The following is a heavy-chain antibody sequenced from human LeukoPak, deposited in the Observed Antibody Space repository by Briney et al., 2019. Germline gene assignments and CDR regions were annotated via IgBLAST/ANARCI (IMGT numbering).Heavy chain of an antibody. Sequence: ASVKVSCKASGYTFTSYGISWVRQAPGQGLEWMGWISAYNGNTNYAQKLQGRVTMTTDTSTSTAYMELRSLRSDDTAVYYCARDRYCSGGSCYSWELDYWGQGTLVTVSS. V-gene: IGHV1-18*01. CDR1: GYTFTSYG. J-gene: IGHJ4*02. D-gene: IGHD2-15*01. CDR2: ISAYNGNT. CDR3: ARDRYCSGGSCYSWELDY.